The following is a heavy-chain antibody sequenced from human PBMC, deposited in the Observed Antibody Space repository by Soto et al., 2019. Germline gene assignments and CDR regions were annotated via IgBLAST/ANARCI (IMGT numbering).Heavy chain of an antibody. CDR1: GGSISSGDYY. D-gene: IGHD6-13*01. CDR3: ASVLIAADGPFWFDP. CDR2: IYYSGST. J-gene: IGHJ5*02. V-gene: IGHV4-30-4*01. Sequence: SETLSLTCTVSGGSISSGDYYWSWIRQPPGKGLEWIGYIYYSGSTYYNPSLKSRVTISVDTSKNQFSLKLSSVTAADTAVYYCASVLIAADGPFWFDPWGQGTLVPVSS.